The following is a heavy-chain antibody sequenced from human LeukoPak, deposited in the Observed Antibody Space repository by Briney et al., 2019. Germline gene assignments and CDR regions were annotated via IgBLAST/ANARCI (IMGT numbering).Heavy chain of an antibody. CDR2: ISGSGGST. V-gene: IGHV3-23*01. Sequence: GGSLRLSCAASGFTFSSYAMSWVRQAPGKGLEWVSAISGSGGSTYYADSVKGRFTISRDNFKNTLYLQMNSLRAEDTAVYYCAKALDSSSSPFDYWGQGTLVTVSS. CDR1: GFTFSSYA. CDR3: AKALDSSSSPFDY. J-gene: IGHJ4*02. D-gene: IGHD6-13*01.